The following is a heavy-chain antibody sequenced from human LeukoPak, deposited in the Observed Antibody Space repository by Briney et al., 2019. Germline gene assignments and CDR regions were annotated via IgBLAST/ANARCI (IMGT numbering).Heavy chain of an antibody. CDR2: NNPDGAGT. V-gene: IGHV5-51*01. CDR1: GYRFNAYW. J-gene: IGHJ3*01. Sequence: PRESLKISCNGSGYRFNAYWIAWVRRMPGERVVGRGRNNPDGAGTRYSPSFQGQVTISADKSNKTVYLQWSSLTAADTAVDYCARPNITPYYNSRVYDAFDVWGEGTMLTAPS. D-gene: IGHD3-22*01. CDR3: ARPNITPYYNSRVYDAFDV.